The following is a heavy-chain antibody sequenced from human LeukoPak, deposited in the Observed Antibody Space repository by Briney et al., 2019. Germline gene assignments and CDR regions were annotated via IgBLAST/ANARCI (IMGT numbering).Heavy chain of an antibody. CDR1: GYSFTSYW. D-gene: IGHD6-25*01. Sequence: PGESLKISCKGSGYSFTSYWIGWVRQMPGKGLEWMGIIYPGDSDTRYSPSFQGQVTISADKSITTAYLQWSSLKASDTAMYYCARSLQYNSALAWGDEAKRGYRFDPWGQGTLVTVSS. J-gene: IGHJ5*02. CDR2: IYPGDSDT. V-gene: IGHV5-51*01. CDR3: ARSLQYNSALAWGDEAKRGYRFDP.